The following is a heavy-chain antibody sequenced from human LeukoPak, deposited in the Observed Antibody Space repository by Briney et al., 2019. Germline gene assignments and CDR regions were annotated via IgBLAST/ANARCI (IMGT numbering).Heavy chain of an antibody. D-gene: IGHD5-24*01. CDR3: ARARDGYNSWNLDY. CDR2: IIPIFGTA. Sequence: GSSVKVSCKASGGTFSSYAISWVRQAPGQGLEWMGRIIPIFGTANYAQKFQGRVTITTDESTSTAYMELSSLRSEDTAVYYCARARDGYNSWNLDYWGQGTLVTVSS. CDR1: GGTFSSYA. V-gene: IGHV1-69*05. J-gene: IGHJ4*02.